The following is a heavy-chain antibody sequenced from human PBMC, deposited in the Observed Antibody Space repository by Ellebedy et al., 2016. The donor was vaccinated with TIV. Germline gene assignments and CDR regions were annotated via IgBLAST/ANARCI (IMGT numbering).Heavy chain of an antibody. J-gene: IGHJ5*02. D-gene: IGHD4-17*01. V-gene: IGHV3-7*01. CDR1: GFSFRSYW. CDR2: IYHGGSQQ. Sequence: GESLKISCAASGFSFRSYWMSWDRQAPGKGLEWVANIYHGGSQQYYVDSVKGRFTISRDNAKNLLYLQMDSLRAEDTAVYYCARRGSYGDYAVQINNWFDPWGRGTLVTVSS. CDR3: ARRGSYGDYAVQINNWFDP.